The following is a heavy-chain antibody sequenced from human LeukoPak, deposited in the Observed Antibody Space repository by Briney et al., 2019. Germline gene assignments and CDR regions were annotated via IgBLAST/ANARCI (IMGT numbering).Heavy chain of an antibody. CDR1: GFTFSNYA. J-gene: IGHJ4*02. CDR2: ISASGAST. V-gene: IGHV3-23*01. Sequence: PGGSLRLSCAASGFTFSNYAMSWVCQTPGKGLEWVSSISASGASTYYADSVKGRFTISRDNSKNTLYLQMNSLRAEDTAVYYCARGEYDILTGYYHYYFDYWGQGTLVTVSS. CDR3: ARGEYDILTGYYHYYFDY. D-gene: IGHD3-9*01.